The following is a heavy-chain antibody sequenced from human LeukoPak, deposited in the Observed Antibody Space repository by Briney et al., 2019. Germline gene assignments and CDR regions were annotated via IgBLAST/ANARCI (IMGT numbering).Heavy chain of an antibody. Sequence: GGSLRLSCAASGFTFSSYAMSWARQAPGKGLEWVSAISGSGGSTYYADSVKGRFTISRDNSKNTLYLQMNSLRAEDTAVYYCAKDSRLGYCSGGSCYYFDYWGQGTLVTVSS. D-gene: IGHD2-15*01. CDR3: AKDSRLGYCSGGSCYYFDY. CDR2: ISGSGGST. J-gene: IGHJ4*02. V-gene: IGHV3-23*01. CDR1: GFTFSSYA.